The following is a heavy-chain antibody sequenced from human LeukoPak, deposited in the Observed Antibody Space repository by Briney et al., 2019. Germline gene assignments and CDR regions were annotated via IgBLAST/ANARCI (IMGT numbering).Heavy chain of an antibody. Sequence: GGSLRLSCAASGFTFSSYAMTWVRQAPGKGLEWVSGISGSGTTYYADSVKGRFTISRDTSENTLSLQMNSLRAEDTAVYYCAKDPPTRDYWGQGTLVTVSS. V-gene: IGHV3-23*01. CDR3: AKDPPTRDY. CDR2: ISGSGTT. J-gene: IGHJ4*02. CDR1: GFTFSSYA.